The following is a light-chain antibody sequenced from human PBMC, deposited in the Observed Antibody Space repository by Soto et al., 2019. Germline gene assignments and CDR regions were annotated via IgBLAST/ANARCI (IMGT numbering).Light chain of an antibody. CDR3: QQTNSFPRT. Sequence: DIQLIQSPPSVSAWGPDAVRMXAWANQDISSWLAWYQQKPGKAPNLLIYAASSLQSGVPSRFSGSGSGTDFTLTINSLQPEDIATYYCQQTNSFPRTFGQGTKVDTK. V-gene: IGKV1-12*01. CDR2: AAS. CDR1: QDISSW. J-gene: IGKJ1*01.